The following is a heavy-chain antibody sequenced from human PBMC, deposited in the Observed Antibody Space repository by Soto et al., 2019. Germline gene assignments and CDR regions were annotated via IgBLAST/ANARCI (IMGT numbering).Heavy chain of an antibody. CDR2: INSADGDT. D-gene: IGHD3-16*01. Sequence: QVQLVQYGAEVQKPGASVKVSCKASGYTFTDYYIHWLRQAPGQGLEWIGIINSADGDTHYAQRFRDRVTMTRESSTTTLFMELSSLGSEDTAIYSCARDTRGGEDGSNFDYWGQGTLVTVSS. V-gene: IGHV1-46*01. CDR1: GYTFTDYY. CDR3: ARDTRGGEDGSNFDY. J-gene: IGHJ4*02.